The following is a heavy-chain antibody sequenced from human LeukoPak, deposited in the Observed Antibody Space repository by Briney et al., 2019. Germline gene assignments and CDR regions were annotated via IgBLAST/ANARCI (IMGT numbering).Heavy chain of an antibody. V-gene: IGHV2-70*04. CDR2: IDWDDDK. Sequence: SGPTLVNATQTLTLTCTFSGFSLSTSGMRVSWIRQPPGKALEWLAPIDWDDDKFYSTSLKPRLTISNDTSKNQVVLTMTNMDPVDTATYYCARTPYCGGDCYVDYWGQGTLVTVSS. J-gene: IGHJ4*02. CDR1: GFSLSTSGMR. CDR3: ARTPYCGGDCYVDY. D-gene: IGHD2-21*02.